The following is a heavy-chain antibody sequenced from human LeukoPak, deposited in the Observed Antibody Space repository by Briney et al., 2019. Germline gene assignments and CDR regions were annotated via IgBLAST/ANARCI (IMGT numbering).Heavy chain of an antibody. CDR2: FKTKYSQV. V-gene: IGHV3-23*05. CDR1: GFTFSDYA. CDR3: ARSVPDYTRFDY. J-gene: IGHJ4*02. Sequence: GGSLRLSCVASGFTFSDYAMNWVRQAPGKGLEWVSTFKTKYSQVYYAESVRGRFTISTDNSEETVYLQMNSLRAEDTALYYCARSVPDYTRFDYWGQGALVTVSS. D-gene: IGHD4-11*01.